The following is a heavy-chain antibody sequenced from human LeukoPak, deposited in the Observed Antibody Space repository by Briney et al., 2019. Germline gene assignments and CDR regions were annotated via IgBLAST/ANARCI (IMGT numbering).Heavy chain of an antibody. CDR3: AKTAEYYGSGNIDY. D-gene: IGHD3-10*01. V-gene: IGHV3-23*01. CDR1: GFTFSNYA. Sequence: QPGGSLRLSCAASGFTFSNYAMSWVRQAPGKGLEWVSSINFSGGDSTYYADSVKGRFTIFRDNSKNTLYLQMNSLRAEDTAIYYCAKTAEYYGSGNIDYWGQGTLVTVSS. CDR2: INFSGGDST. J-gene: IGHJ4*02.